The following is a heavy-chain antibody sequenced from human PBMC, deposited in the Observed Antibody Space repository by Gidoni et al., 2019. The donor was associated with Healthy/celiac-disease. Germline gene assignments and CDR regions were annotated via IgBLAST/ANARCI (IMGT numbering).Heavy chain of an antibody. J-gene: IGHJ4*02. V-gene: IGHV1-58*01. D-gene: IGHD6-6*01. CDR2: IVVGSGNT. CDR3: AAKGDSSSSKWGFDY. Sequence: QMQLVQSGPEVKKPGTSVKVSCKASGLTFTSSAVQWVRQARGQRLEWIGWIVVGSGNTNYAQKFQERVTITRDMSTSTAYMELSSLRSEDTAVYYCAAKGDSSSSKWGFDYWGQGTLVTVSS. CDR1: GLTFTSSA.